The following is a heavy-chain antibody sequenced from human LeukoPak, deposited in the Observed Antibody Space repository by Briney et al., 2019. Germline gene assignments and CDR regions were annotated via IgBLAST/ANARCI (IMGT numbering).Heavy chain of an antibody. Sequence: ASLKVSCKASGYTFTSYYMYWVRQAPGQGLEWMGIINPSDGSTRYAQKFQGRVTMTRDTSTRTVYMELRSLRSEDTAVYYCARMVYCSSISCSYYYYYMDVWGKGTTVTVSS. J-gene: IGHJ6*03. CDR1: GYTFTSYY. CDR3: ARMVYCSSISCSYYYYYMDV. CDR2: INPSDGST. D-gene: IGHD2-2*01. V-gene: IGHV1-46*01.